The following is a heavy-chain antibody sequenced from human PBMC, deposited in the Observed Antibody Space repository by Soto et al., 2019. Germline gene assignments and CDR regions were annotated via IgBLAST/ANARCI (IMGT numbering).Heavy chain of an antibody. CDR2: IYYSGSP. Sequence: QVHLQESGPGLVQPSQTLSLTCTVSGGSISSGGYDWSWIRQHPGKGLEWIGYIYYSGSPYYNPSLKSLLTISVDTSKNQFSLKLSSVTAADTAVYYCARDLRIPIALDYWGQGTLVTASS. D-gene: IGHD2-21*01. J-gene: IGHJ4*02. CDR1: GGSISSGGYD. CDR3: ARDLRIPIALDY. V-gene: IGHV4-31*01.